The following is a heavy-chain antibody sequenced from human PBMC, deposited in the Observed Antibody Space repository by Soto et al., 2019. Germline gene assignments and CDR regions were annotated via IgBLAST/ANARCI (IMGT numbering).Heavy chain of an antibody. V-gene: IGHV3-30*18. Sequence: QVQLVESGGGVVQPGRSLRLSCAASGFTFSSYGMHWVRQAPGKGLEWVAVISYDGSNKYYADSVKGRFTISRDNSKNTLYLQMSSLRAEDTAVYYCAKGGFDYWGQGTLVTVSS. J-gene: IGHJ4*02. CDR2: ISYDGSNK. CDR1: GFTFSSYG. CDR3: AKGGFDY.